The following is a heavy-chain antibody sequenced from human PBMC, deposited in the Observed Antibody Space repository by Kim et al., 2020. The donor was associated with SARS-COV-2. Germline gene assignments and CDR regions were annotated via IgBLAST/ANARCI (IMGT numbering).Heavy chain of an antibody. CDR3: ARYVYSYGLDY. CDR1: GGSISSYY. Sequence: SETLSLTCTVSGGSISSYYWSWIRQPPGKGLEWIGYIYYSGSTNYNPSLKSRVTISVDTSKNQFSLKLSSVTAADTAVYYCARYVYSYGLDYWGQGTLVTVSS. V-gene: IGHV4-59*13. CDR2: IYYSGST. J-gene: IGHJ4*02. D-gene: IGHD5-18*01.